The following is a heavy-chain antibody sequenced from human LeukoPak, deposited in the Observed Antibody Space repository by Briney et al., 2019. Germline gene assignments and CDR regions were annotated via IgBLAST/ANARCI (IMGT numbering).Heavy chain of an antibody. J-gene: IGHJ4*02. CDR3: AKGSYYDSSGSFYFDY. D-gene: IGHD3-22*01. V-gene: IGHV4-61*03. Sequence: SETLSLTCIVSGGSVSSDIYHWSWIRQAPGKGLEWIGHNGNANYNPSLQSRVTISIDTSKNHFTLSLNSVTAADTAVYYCAKGSYYDSSGSFYFDYWGQGTLVTVSS. CDR1: GGSVSSDIYH. CDR2: NGNA.